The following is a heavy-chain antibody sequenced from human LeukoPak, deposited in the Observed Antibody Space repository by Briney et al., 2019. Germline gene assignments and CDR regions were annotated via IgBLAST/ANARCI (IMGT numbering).Heavy chain of an antibody. Sequence: GGSLKLSCAASGFTFSGSAMHWVRQASGKGLEWVGRIRSKANSYATAYAASVKGRFTISRDDSRNTAYLQMNSLKTEDTAVYYCTRHAERGGNYYDSSGYPDYWGQGTLVTVSS. V-gene: IGHV3-73*01. J-gene: IGHJ4*02. CDR1: GFTFSGSA. CDR3: TRHAERGGNYYDSSGYPDY. D-gene: IGHD3-22*01. CDR2: IRSKANSYAT.